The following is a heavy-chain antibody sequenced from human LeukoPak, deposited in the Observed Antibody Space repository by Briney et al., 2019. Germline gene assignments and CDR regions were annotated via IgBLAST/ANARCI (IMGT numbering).Heavy chain of an antibody. D-gene: IGHD3-22*01. J-gene: IGHJ4*02. CDR2: ISYYRSNK. CDR1: GFTFSSYA. CDR3: ARDQHYYDSSGYYYGHFDY. V-gene: IGHV3-30-3*01. Sequence: GGSLRLSCAASGFTFSSYAMHWVRQAPGKGLEWVAVISYYRSNKYYADSVKGRFTISRDNSKNTLYLQMNSLRAEDTAVYYCARDQHYYDSSGYYYGHFDYWGQGTLVTVSS.